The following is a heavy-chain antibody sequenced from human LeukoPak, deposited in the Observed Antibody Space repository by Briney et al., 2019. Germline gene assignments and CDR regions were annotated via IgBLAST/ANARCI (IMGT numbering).Heavy chain of an antibody. CDR3: AREGYYGAFDI. V-gene: IGHV1-69*06. J-gene: IGHJ3*02. CDR1: GGTFSSYA. Sequence: ASVKVSCKASGGTFSSYAISWVRQAPGQGLEWMGGIIPIFGTANYAQKFQGRVTITADKSTSTAYMELSSLRSEDTAVYYCAREGYYGAFDIWGQGTMVTVSS. CDR2: IIPIFGTA. D-gene: IGHD3-10*01.